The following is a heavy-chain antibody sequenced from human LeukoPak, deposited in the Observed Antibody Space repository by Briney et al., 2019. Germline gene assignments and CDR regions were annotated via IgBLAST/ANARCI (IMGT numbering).Heavy chain of an antibody. V-gene: IGHV4-4*02. CDR2: IYHSGST. J-gene: IGHJ4*02. CDR1: GGSISSSNW. CDR3: ASMSVATSYFDY. Sequence: SETLSLTCAVSGGSISSSNWWSWVRQPPGKGLEWIGEIYHSGSTNYNPSLKSRVTISVDKSKNQFSLKLSSATAADTAVYYCASMSVATSYFDYWGQGTLVTVSS. D-gene: IGHD5-12*01.